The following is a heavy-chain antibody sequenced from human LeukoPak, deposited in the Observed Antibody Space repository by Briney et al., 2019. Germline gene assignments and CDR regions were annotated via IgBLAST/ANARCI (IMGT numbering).Heavy chain of an antibody. CDR2: ISDSGGRK. Sequence: PGGSLRLSCAVSGITLSNYGMSWVRQAPGKGLEWVAGISDSGGRKNYADSVKGRFTISRDKPKNTLYLQMNSLRAEDTAVYFCAKRGVVIRVILVGFHKEAYYFDSWGQGALVTVSS. D-gene: IGHD3-22*01. CDR3: AKRGVVIRVILVGFHKEAYYFDS. J-gene: IGHJ4*02. CDR1: GITLSNYG. V-gene: IGHV3-23*01.